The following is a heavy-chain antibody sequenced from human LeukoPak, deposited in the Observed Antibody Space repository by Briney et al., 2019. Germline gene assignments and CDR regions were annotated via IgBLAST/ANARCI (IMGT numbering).Heavy chain of an antibody. CDR1: GFTFSTYW. J-gene: IGHJ1*01. Sequence: GGSLRLSCAASGFTFSTYWRHWVRQAPGKGLVWVSRIKSDGSTNYADSVKGRFTISRDNANNTLSLQMNSLRPEDTGVYYCARAPSEIGGYYPEYFRHWGQGTLVTVSS. V-gene: IGHV3-74*01. D-gene: IGHD3-22*01. CDR2: IKSDGST. CDR3: ARAPSEIGGYYPEYFRH.